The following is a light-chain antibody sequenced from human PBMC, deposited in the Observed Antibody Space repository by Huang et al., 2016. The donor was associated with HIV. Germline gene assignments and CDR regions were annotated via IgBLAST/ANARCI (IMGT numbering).Light chain of an antibody. V-gene: IGKV1-NL1*01. Sequence: DIQMTQSPSSLSASIGDRVTIACRASQCISTSVAWYQQKPGKAPKLLLYAASRLNSGVPSRFSGSGSGTTYTLTISSLRPEDFATFYCQQYFTTPPWTFGQGTKLEIK. CDR1: QCISTS. J-gene: IGKJ2*01. CDR3: QQYFTTPPWT. CDR2: AAS.